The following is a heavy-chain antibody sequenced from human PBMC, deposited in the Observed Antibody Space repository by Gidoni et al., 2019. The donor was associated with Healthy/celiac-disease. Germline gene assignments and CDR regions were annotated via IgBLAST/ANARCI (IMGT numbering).Heavy chain of an antibody. CDR3: ARDPGCTNGVCYGGNWYLDL. D-gene: IGHD2-8*01. J-gene: IGHJ2*01. V-gene: IGHV3-33*01. CDR1: GFTFSSHG. CDR2: IWYDGSNK. Sequence: QVQLVESGGGVVQPGRSLKLSCAASGFTFSSHGMHWVRQAPGKGLAWVAVIWYDGSNKYYADSVKGRFTISRDNSKNTLYLQMNSLRAEDTAVYYCARDPGCTNGVCYGGNWYLDLWGRGTLVTVSS.